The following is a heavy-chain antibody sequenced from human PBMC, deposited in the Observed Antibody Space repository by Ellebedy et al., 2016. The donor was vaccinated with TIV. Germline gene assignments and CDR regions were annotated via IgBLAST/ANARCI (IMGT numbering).Heavy chain of an antibody. V-gene: IGHV1-69*13. CDR1: GYTFTSYG. CDR3: ARLGASDHYYDSSGPLHEGWYFDL. J-gene: IGHJ2*01. D-gene: IGHD3-22*01. CDR2: IIPIFGTA. Sequence: SVKVSCXASGYTFTSYGISWVRQAPGQGLEWMGGIIPIFGTANYAQKFQGRVTITADESTSTAYMELSSLRSEDTAVYYCARLGASDHYYDSSGPLHEGWYFDLWGRGTLVTVSS.